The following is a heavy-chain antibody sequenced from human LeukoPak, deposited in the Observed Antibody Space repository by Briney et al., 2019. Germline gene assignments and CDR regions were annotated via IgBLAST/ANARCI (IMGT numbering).Heavy chain of an antibody. D-gene: IGHD3-16*01. CDR1: GFTFSDHF. Sequence: PGGSLRLSCAASGFTFSDHFMDWVRQVPGKGLEWVGRIKNKANSYITQYAASMEGRFTISRDDSKNSLYLQMSSLKTEDTAMYYCASIRWTLGYWGQGTVVTVSS. J-gene: IGHJ4*02. CDR3: ASIRWTLGY. V-gene: IGHV3-72*01. CDR2: IKNKANSYIT.